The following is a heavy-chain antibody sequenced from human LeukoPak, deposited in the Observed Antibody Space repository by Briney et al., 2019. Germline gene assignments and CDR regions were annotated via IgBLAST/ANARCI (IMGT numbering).Heavy chain of an antibody. J-gene: IGHJ4*02. Sequence: SETLSLTCTVSGGTISSYYWNWIRQPPGKGLEWIGYIHYSGSTKYNPSLKSRVTISVDTSKNQFPLKLSSVTAADTAVYYCARWYSSGWAFDYWGQGTLVTVSS. V-gene: IGHV4-59*08. CDR1: GGTISSYY. CDR2: IHYSGST. D-gene: IGHD6-19*01. CDR3: ARWYSSGWAFDY.